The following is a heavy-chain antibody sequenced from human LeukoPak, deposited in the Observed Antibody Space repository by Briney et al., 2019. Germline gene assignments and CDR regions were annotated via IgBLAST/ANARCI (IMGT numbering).Heavy chain of an antibody. CDR2: INPNSGGT. D-gene: IGHD4-17*01. V-gene: IGHV1-2*02. CDR1: GYTFTGYY. Sequence: ASVKVSCKASGYTFTGYYMHWVRQAPGQGLEWMGWINPNSGGTNYAQKFQGRVTMTRDTSISTAYMELSRLRPDDTAVYYCARDRGTTVTTYWFDPWGQGTLVTVSS. CDR3: ARDRGTTVTTYWFDP. J-gene: IGHJ5*02.